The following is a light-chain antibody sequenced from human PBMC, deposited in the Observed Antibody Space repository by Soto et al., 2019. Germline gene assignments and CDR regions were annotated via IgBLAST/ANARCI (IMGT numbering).Light chain of an antibody. CDR1: SSDVGFYNY. CDR2: EVS. V-gene: IGLV2-14*01. Sequence: QSVLTQPTSVSGSRGQLLTISCTGTSSDVGFYNYVSWYRQHPGKAPKLMIYEVSFRPSGVSNRFSGSKSGDTASLTISGLQAEDEAVYYCSSYSSSSTPYVFGTGTKVTVL. CDR3: SSYSSSSTPYV. J-gene: IGLJ1*01.